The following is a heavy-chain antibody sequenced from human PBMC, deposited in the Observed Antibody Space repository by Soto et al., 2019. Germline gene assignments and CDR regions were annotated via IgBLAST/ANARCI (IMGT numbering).Heavy chain of an antibody. CDR1: GGSFKSGSSS. J-gene: IGHJ4*02. D-gene: IGHD3-3*01. Sequence: QVQLQESGPGLVKPSETLSLTCTVSGGSFKSGSSSWSWIRQPPGKGLEWIGYVYHTGRTSYNPSLKSRVSISMDTSKNQFSLILDCVTAADTAVYFWARDFAYFDSWGQGTLVTVSS. CDR2: VYHTGRT. V-gene: IGHV4-61*01. CDR3: ARDFAYFDS.